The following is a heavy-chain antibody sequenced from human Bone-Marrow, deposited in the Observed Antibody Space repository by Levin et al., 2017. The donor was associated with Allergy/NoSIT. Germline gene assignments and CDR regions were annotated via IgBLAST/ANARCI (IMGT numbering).Heavy chain of an antibody. CDR2: ITGSGGTT. CDR1: DFTFSIYA. CDR3: AKGPFSFFDY. D-gene: IGHD3-3*01. V-gene: IGHV3-23*01. Sequence: PGESLKISCAASDFTFSIYAMSWVRQAPGKGLEWVSTITGSGGTTHYADSVQGRFTMSRDNSKNTLYLQMNSLRVEDTAIYYCAKGPFSFFDYWGQGTLVTVSS. J-gene: IGHJ4*02.